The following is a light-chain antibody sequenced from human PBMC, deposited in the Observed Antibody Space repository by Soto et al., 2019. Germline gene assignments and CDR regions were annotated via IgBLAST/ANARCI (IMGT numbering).Light chain of an antibody. V-gene: IGLV2-14*01. J-gene: IGLJ3*02. Sequence: QSALTQPASVSGSPGQSITISCTGTSSDVGGYNYVSWYQQHPGKAPKLMIYEVSNRPSGVSNRFSGSKSGNTASLTISGLQADDEAAYYCSSYTSSSPRVFGGGTKVTVL. CDR3: SSYTSSSPRV. CDR2: EVS. CDR1: SSDVGGYNY.